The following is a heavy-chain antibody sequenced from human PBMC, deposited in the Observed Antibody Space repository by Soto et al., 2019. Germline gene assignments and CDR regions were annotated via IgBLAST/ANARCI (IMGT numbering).Heavy chain of an antibody. CDR3: ASHRSAH. J-gene: IGHJ4*02. CDR2: INHSGST. Sequence: SETLSLTCAVYGESFSCYYWNWIRQPPGKGLEWIGEINHSGSTNYSPSLKSRVTISIDTSKSQFSLKLSSVTAADTAVYYCASHRSAHWSQGTLVTVSS. V-gene: IGHV4-34*01. CDR1: GESFSCYY.